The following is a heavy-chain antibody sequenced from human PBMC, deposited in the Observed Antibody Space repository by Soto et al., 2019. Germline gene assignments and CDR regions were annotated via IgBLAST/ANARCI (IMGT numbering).Heavy chain of an antibody. J-gene: IGHJ5*02. D-gene: IGHD5-18*01. CDR2: IWYDGSNK. CDR1: GFTFSSYC. V-gene: IGHV3-33*01. Sequence: LXLSCAASGFTFSSYCVHWVRQAPGKGLEWVAVIWYDGSNKYYADSVKGRFTISRDNSKNTLYLQMNSLRAEDTALYYCAREAIARGYSYGLPFDPWGKGNLVTVSP. CDR3: AREAIARGYSYGLPFDP.